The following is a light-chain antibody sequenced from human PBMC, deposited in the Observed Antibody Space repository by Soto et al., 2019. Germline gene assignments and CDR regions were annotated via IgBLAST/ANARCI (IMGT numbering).Light chain of an antibody. V-gene: IGKV3-20*01. J-gene: IGKJ3*01. CDR3: KQYGSSPFT. CDR1: QSVSSSY. Sequence: EIVLTQSPGTLSLSPGERATLSCRASQSVSSSYLAWYQQKPGQAPRLLIYGASNRATGIPDRFSGSGSGTDFTLTISRLEPEDFEVYYCKQYGSSPFTFGPGTKVDIK. CDR2: GAS.